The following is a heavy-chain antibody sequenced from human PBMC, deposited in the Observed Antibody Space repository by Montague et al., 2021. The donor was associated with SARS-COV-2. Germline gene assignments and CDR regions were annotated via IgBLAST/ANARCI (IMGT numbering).Heavy chain of an antibody. CDR2: IYYSGST. CDR1: GGSFSSSSYY. D-gene: IGHD3-9*01. J-gene: IGHJ4*02. Sequence: SGTLSLTCSVSGGSFSSSSYYWGWIRQPPGKGPEWIGSIYYSGSTNYNPSLKSRVTISVDTSKNQFSLKLSSVTAADTAVYYCARSRENYNILTGYPYYFDYWGQGTLVTVSS. V-gene: IGHV4-39*07. CDR3: ARSRENYNILTGYPYYFDY.